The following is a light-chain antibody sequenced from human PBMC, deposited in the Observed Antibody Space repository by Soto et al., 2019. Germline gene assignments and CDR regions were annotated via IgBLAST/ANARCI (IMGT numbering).Light chain of an antibody. CDR1: QSLSSN. CDR3: QQYNNWPPT. V-gene: IGKV3-15*01. CDR2: GAS. Sequence: EIVMTQSPATLSVSPGERATLSCRASQSLSSNLAWYQQKPGQAPRLLIYGASTRATGVPARFGGSGSGTEFTLPIRSLQSEDFTVYSCQQYNNWPPTFGRGTTVDIK. J-gene: IGKJ1*01.